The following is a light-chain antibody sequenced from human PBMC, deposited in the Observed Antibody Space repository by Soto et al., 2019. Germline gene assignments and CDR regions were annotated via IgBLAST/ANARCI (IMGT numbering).Light chain of an antibody. J-gene: IGKJ3*01. Sequence: DIQLTQSPSFLSASVGARVTITCRASQGINSYLGWYQQKPGKAPKLLIYAASTLQSGVPSRFSGSGSGTEFTLAISSLQPEDFATYYCQQLKSYPITFGPGTKVDI. V-gene: IGKV1-9*01. CDR2: AAS. CDR3: QQLKSYPIT. CDR1: QGINSY.